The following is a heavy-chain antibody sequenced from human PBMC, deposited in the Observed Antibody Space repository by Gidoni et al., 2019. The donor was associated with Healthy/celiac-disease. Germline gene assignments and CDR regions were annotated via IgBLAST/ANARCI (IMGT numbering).Heavy chain of an antibody. CDR1: GFTFDDYA. J-gene: IGHJ4*02. CDR2: IRWNSGSI. D-gene: IGHD2-15*01. V-gene: IGHV3-9*01. Sequence: EVQLVESGGGLVQPGRSLRLSCAASGFTFDDYAMHWVRQAPGKGLEWGSGIRWNSGSIGYADSVKGRFTISRDNAKNSLYLQMNSLRAEDTALYHCAREDCSGGSCYSDDWGQGTLVTVSS. CDR3: AREDCSGGSCYSDD.